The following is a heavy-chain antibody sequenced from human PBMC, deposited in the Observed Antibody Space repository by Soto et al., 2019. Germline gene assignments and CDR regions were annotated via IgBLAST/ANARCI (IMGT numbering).Heavy chain of an antibody. J-gene: IGHJ3*02. D-gene: IGHD2-21*02. V-gene: IGHV3-30*18. CDR1: GFTFSSYG. CDR3: SKEDAYCGGDCVAFYI. Sequence: QVQLVESGGGVVQPGRSLRLSCAASGFTFSSYGMHWVRQAPGKGLEWVAVISYDGSNKYYADSVKGRFTISRDNSKKTLFQQMNSLRAEDMAVYYWSKEDAYCGGDCVAFYIWGQGTMVTVSS. CDR2: ISYDGSNK.